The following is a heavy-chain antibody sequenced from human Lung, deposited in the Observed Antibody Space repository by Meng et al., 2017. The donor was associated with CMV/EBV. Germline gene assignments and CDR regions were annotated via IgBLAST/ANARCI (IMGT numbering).Heavy chain of an antibody. CDR3: ARRSWSSSSGYHSFFDS. CDR2: INHSGSV. V-gene: IGHV4-34*01. Sequence: GSLRLXCAVYSGSFTDSYWTWIRQFPGKGPEWIGEINHSGSVRYNPSLESRVSISADTSKNQFSLNLRSVTAADSAIYFCARRSWSSSSGYHSFFDSWGQEXLVTGSS. D-gene: IGHD3-22*01. CDR1: SGSFTDSY. J-gene: IGHJ4*03.